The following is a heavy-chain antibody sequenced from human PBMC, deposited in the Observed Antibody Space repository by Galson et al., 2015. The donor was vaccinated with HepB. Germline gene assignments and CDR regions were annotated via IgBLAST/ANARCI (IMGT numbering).Heavy chain of an antibody. D-gene: IGHD3-10*01. CDR1: GGTFSSYA. V-gene: IGHV1-69*06. Sequence: SVKVSCKASGGTFSSYAISWVRQAPGQGLEWMGGIIPIFGTANYAQKFQGRVTITADKSTSTAYMELSSLRSEDTAVYYCARNVRSGRHHFDYRGQGTLVTVSS. J-gene: IGHJ4*02. CDR2: IIPIFGTA. CDR3: ARNVRSGRHHFDY.